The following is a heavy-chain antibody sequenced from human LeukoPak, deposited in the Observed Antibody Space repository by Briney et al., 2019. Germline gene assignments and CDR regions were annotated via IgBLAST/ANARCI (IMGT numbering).Heavy chain of an antibody. V-gene: IGHV3-21*05. Sequence: GGSLRLSCAASGFTFSSYEMNWVRQAPGKGLEWVSYISSSSSYIYYADSVKGRFTISRDNAKNSLYLQMNSLRAEDTAVYYCARLGYCSGGSCYPGDYWGQGTLVTVSS. CDR1: GFTFSSYE. J-gene: IGHJ4*02. CDR3: ARLGYCSGGSCYPGDY. D-gene: IGHD2-15*01. CDR2: ISSSSSYI.